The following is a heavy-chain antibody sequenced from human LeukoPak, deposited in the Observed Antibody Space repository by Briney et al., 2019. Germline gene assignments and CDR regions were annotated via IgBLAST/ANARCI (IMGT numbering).Heavy chain of an antibody. J-gene: IGHJ5*02. CDR3: ARAIYSNAGFDP. CDR2: INHSGST. D-gene: IGHD4-11*01. Sequence: SETLSLTCAVYGGSFSGYYWSWIRQPPGKGLEWIGEINHSGSTNYNPSLKSRVTISVDTSKNQFSLKLSSVTAADTAVYYCARAIYSNAGFDPWGQETLVTVSS. V-gene: IGHV4-34*01. CDR1: GGSFSGYY.